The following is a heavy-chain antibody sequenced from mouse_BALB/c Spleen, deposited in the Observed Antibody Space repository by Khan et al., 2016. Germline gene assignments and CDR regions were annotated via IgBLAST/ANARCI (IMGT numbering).Heavy chain of an antibody. D-gene: IGHD3-1*01. V-gene: IGHV3-1*02. CDR3: ATSSSGYWYYFDY. Sequence: VQLKESGPDLVKPSQSLSLTCTVTGYSITSHYTWHWIRHFPGNKLEWMGYIHYSGSTNYNPSLQSRFSITRDTSKNQFFLQLSSVTAEDTATYCCATSSSGYWYYFDYWGQGTTLTVSS. J-gene: IGHJ2*01. CDR1: GYSITSHYT. CDR2: IHYSGST.